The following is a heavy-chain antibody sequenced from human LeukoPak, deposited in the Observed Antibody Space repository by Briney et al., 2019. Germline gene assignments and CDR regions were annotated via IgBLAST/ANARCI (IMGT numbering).Heavy chain of an antibody. J-gene: IGHJ3*02. V-gene: IGHV3-30-3*01. CDR2: ISYDGDNK. Sequence: GGSLRLSCAASGFTFSSYAMHWVRQAPGKWLEWVAVISYDGDNKYYADSVKGRFIISRDNSRNTLYLQMNSLRPEDTAVYYCARDPKGGFSYGWGAFDIWGQGTMVTVSS. CDR3: ARDPKGGFSYGWGAFDI. CDR1: GFTFSSYA. D-gene: IGHD5-18*01.